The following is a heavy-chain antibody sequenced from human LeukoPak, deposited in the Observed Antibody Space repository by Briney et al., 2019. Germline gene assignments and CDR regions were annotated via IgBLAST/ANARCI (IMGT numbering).Heavy chain of an antibody. D-gene: IGHD3-10*01. CDR2: INPNSGST. CDR1: GHTFTGYY. Sequence: ASVKVSCKASGHTFTGYYMHWVRRAPGQGLEWMGWINPNSGSTNYAQKFQGRVTMTRDTSISTAYMELSRLRSDDTAVYYCARAGGPGLLWFGEPVDYWGQGTLVTVSS. V-gene: IGHV1-2*02. J-gene: IGHJ4*02. CDR3: ARAGGPGLLWFGEPVDY.